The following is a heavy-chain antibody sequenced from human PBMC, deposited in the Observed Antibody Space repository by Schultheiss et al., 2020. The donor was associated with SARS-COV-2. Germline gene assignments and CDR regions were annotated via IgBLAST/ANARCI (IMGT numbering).Heavy chain of an antibody. D-gene: IGHD5-18*01. Sequence: SETLSLTCTVSGGSISSSSYYWGWIRQPPGKGLEWIGYMYYSGRTNYNPSLKSRVTISVDTSKNQFSLNLSSVTAADTAVYYCARHGGYTYGYDYWGQGTVVTVSS. V-gene: IGHV4-39*01. CDR3: ARHGGYTYGYDY. CDR2: MYYSGRT. J-gene: IGHJ4*02. CDR1: GGSISSSSYY.